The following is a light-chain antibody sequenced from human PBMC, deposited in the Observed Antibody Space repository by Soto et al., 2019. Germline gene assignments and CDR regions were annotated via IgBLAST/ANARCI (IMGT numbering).Light chain of an antibody. J-gene: IGKJ1*01. Sequence: DIVLTQSPAPLSLTPGERATLSCRASQSVSINLAWFQQKPGQAPRLVIHGASTRATGIPARFSGSGSGTEFTLTISSLQSEDFAVYYCQQYDDWPRTFGQGTKVDIK. CDR2: GAS. V-gene: IGKV3D-15*01. CDR1: QSVSIN. CDR3: QQYDDWPRT.